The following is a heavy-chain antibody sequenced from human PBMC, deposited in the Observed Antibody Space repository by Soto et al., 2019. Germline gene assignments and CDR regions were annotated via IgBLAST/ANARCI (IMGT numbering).Heavy chain of an antibody. V-gene: IGHV3-30*18. D-gene: IGHD2-2*01. CDR2: ISYDGNNK. Sequence: GGSLRLSCAASGFTFSNYGMHWVRQAPGKGLEWVAVISYDGNNKYYADSVKGRFTISRDNSNNTLYLQMNSLRAEDTAVYYCAKDRANQLLFYYYYGLDVWGQGTTVPSP. CDR3: AKDRANQLLFYYYYGLDV. J-gene: IGHJ6*02. CDR1: GFTFSNYG.